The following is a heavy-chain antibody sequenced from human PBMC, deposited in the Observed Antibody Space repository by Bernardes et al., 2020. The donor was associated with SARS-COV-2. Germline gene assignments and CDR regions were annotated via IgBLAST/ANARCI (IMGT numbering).Heavy chain of an antibody. J-gene: IGHJ4*02. CDR1: GGSIRSSDYY. CDR3: ATGRVVTGTSLDY. D-gene: IGHD2-15*01. Sequence: SETLSLTCTVSGGSIRSSDYYWGWIRHPPGKGLEWIGNIFYSASAFYNPSLKSRVIISVDTSKNQFSLKLSSVTAADTAVYYCATGRVVTGTSLDYWGQGTLVTVSS. CDR2: IFYSASA. V-gene: IGHV4-39*01.